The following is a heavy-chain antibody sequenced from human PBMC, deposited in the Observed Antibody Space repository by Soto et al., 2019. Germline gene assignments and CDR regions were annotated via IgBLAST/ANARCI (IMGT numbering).Heavy chain of an antibody. J-gene: IGHJ4*02. Sequence: EVQLVESGGGLVQPGGSLRLSCAASGFTVSSNYMSWVRQAPGKGLEWVSVIYSGGSTYYADSVKGRFTISRDNSKNTLYRQMNSLRAEDTAGYYCARLSPGGDLFDYWGQGTLVTVSS. CDR2: IYSGGST. CDR3: ARLSPGGDLFDY. D-gene: IGHD2-21*02. V-gene: IGHV3-66*01. CDR1: GFTVSSNY.